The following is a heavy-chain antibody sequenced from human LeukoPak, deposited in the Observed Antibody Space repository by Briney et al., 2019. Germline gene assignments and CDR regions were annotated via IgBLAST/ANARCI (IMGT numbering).Heavy chain of an antibody. CDR3: ARGPQWGYDFWSYGMDV. CDR1: GGSISSYY. D-gene: IGHD3-3*01. J-gene: IGHJ6*02. V-gene: IGHV4-59*01. CDR2: IYYSGST. Sequence: SETLSLTCTVSGGSISSYYWSWIRQPPGKGLEWIGDIYYSGSTNYNPSLKSRVTISVDTSKNQFSLKLSSVTAADTAVYYCARGPQWGYDFWSYGMDVWGQGTTVTVSS.